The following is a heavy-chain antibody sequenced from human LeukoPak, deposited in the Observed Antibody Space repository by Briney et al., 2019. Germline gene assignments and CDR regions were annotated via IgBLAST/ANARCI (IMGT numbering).Heavy chain of an antibody. J-gene: IGHJ4*02. V-gene: IGHV3-53*01. CDR3: ARVKRDTAMVEAFDY. CDR2: IYSGGST. Sequence: GGSLRLSCAASGFTVSSNYMSWVRQAPGKGLEWVSVIYSGGSTYYADSVKGRFTISRDNSKNTLYLQMNSLRAEDTAVYYCARVKRDTAMVEAFDYWGQGTLVTVSS. D-gene: IGHD5-18*01. CDR1: GFTVSSNY.